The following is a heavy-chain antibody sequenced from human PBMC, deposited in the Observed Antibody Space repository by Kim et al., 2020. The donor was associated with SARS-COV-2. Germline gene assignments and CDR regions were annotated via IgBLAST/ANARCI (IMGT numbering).Heavy chain of an antibody. J-gene: IGHJ6*02. V-gene: IGHV3-48*03. D-gene: IGHD3-3*01. CDR1: GFTFSSYE. CDR2: ISSSGSTI. CDR3: ARXRXXXTIFGVVIRDPLXXV. Sequence: GGSLRLSCAASGFTFSSYEMNWVRQAPGKGLEWVSYISSSGSTIYYADSVKGRFTISGXNAKNSLYLQMNXXRAEDTAVYYCARXRXXXTIFGVVIRDPLXXVWGQXXXVTVSS.